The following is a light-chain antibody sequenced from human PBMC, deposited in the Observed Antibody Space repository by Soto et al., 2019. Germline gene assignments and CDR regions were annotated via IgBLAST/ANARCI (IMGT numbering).Light chain of an antibody. CDR1: SSDVGGYNY. CDR2: EVS. Sequence: QSALTQPPSASGSPGQSVTISCTGTSSDVGGYNYVSWYQQHPGKAPKLMIYEVSKRPSGVPDRFSGSKSGNTDSLTVSGLQAEDEADYYCSSYAGSTLFGGGTKLTVL. J-gene: IGLJ2*01. V-gene: IGLV2-8*01. CDR3: SSYAGSTL.